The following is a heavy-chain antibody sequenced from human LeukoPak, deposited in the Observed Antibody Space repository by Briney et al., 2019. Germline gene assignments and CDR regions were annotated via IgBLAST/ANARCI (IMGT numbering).Heavy chain of an antibody. CDR3: ARIYRFKYAFDI. D-gene: IGHD3-16*02. V-gene: IGHV1-18*01. J-gene: IGHJ3*02. CDR1: GYTFTSYG. CDR2: ISAYNGNT. Sequence: ASVKVSCKASGYTFTSYGISWVRQAPGQGLEWMGWISAYNGNTNYAQKLQGRVTMTTDTSTNTAYMEVRSLRSDDTALYYCARIYRFKYAFDIWGQGTMVTVSS.